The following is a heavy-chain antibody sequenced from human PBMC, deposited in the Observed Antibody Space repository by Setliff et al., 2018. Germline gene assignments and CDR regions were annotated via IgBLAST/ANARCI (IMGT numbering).Heavy chain of an antibody. CDR3: ARTTGYCLEGDFDY. D-gene: IGHD3-3*01. V-gene: IGHV3-21*04. Sequence: GGSLRLSCAASGFTFSSYSMNWVRQAPGKGLEWVSSISSSSSYIYYADSVKGRFTVSRDNAKNSLYLQMTSLRAEDTAIYYCARTTGYCLEGDFDYWGQGTLVTVSS. J-gene: IGHJ4*02. CDR1: GFTFSSYS. CDR2: ISSSSSYI.